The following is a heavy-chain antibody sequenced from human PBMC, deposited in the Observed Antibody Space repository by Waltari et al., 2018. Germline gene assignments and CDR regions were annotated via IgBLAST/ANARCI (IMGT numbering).Heavy chain of an antibody. J-gene: IGHJ3*02. D-gene: IGHD6-13*01. Sequence: EVQLVESGGGLVQPGRSLRLSCAASGFTFDDYAMHWVRQAPGKGLEWVSGMSWMSGSRGYADSVKGRFTISRDNAKNSLYLQMNSLRAEDTALYYCAKSVAAANGDWAFDIWGQGTMVTVSS. CDR2: MSWMSGSR. CDR1: GFTFDDYA. V-gene: IGHV3-9*01. CDR3: AKSVAAANGDWAFDI.